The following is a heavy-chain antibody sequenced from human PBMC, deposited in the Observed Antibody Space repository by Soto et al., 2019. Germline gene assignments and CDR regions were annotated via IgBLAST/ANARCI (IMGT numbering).Heavy chain of an antibody. CDR2: ITWDGINI. V-gene: IGHV3-43*01. J-gene: IGHJ6*03. D-gene: IGHD6-19*01. CDR3: AKDPNCRGWYGYYYYYYMDV. Sequence: PGGSLRLSCTASGFTFGDYTMHWVRQAPGKGLEWVSLITWDGINIEYADSVRGRFTISRDNCKNTLYLHMNSLRPEDTAVYYCAKDPNCRGWYGYYYYYYMDVWGKGTTVTVAS. CDR1: GFTFGDYT.